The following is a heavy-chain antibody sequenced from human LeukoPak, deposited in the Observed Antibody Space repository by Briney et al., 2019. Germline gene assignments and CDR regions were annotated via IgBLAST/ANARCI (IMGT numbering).Heavy chain of an antibody. CDR1: GFTFNNYA. D-gene: IGHD3-22*01. CDR3: VRQDCSSGACYLDH. CDR2: ISWNSDSI. Sequence: GGSLRLSCAASGFTFNNYAMHWVRQAPGKGLEWVSGISWNSDSIIYADSVKGRFTISRDSSRNTLSLQMNSLRTEDTAVYYCVRQDCSSGACYLDHWGQGNLVTVSS. J-gene: IGHJ4*02. V-gene: IGHV3-9*01.